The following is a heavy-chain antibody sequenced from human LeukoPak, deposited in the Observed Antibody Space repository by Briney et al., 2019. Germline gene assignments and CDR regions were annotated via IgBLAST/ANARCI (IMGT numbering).Heavy chain of an antibody. V-gene: IGHV1-2*02. D-gene: IGHD3-22*01. CDR2: INPNRGGT. J-gene: IGHJ4*02. CDR3: ARDQRNPSYYYDSSGYYFDY. CDR1: GYTLTGYY. Sequence: GASVKCSCKASGYTLTGYYVQWVRQAPGQGLEWNGWINPNRGGTNYAQKFQGRVTMTRDTSISTAYMDLSRLRSDDTAVYYCARDQRNPSYYYDSSGYYFDYWGQGTLVTVSS.